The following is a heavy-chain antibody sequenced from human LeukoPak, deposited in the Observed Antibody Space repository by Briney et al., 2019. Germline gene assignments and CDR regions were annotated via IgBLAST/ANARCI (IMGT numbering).Heavy chain of an antibody. CDR1: GFTFSSYW. D-gene: IGHD3-10*01. V-gene: IGHV3-7*01. CDR3: ARGQSVLLWFGELSPFDY. J-gene: IGHJ4*02. CDR2: IKQDGSEK. Sequence: PGGPLRLSCAASGFTFSSYWMSWVRQAPGKGLEWVANIKQDGSEKYYVDSVKGRFTISRDNAKNSLYLQMNSLRAEDTAVYYCARGQSVLLWFGELSPFDYWGQGTLVTVSS.